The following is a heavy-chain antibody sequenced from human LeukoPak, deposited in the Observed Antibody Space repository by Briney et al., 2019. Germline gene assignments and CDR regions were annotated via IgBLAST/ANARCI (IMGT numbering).Heavy chain of an antibody. V-gene: IGHV4-34*01. D-gene: IGHD3-22*01. J-gene: IGHJ4*02. CDR2: INHSGST. CDR3: ARERDSSGFLDY. Sequence: PSETLSLTCAVYGGTFSGYYWSWIRQPPGKGLEWIGEINHSGSTNYNPSLKGRVTISVDTSKNQFSLKLSSVTAADTAVYYCARERDSSGFLDYWGQGTLVTVSS. CDR1: GGTFSGYY.